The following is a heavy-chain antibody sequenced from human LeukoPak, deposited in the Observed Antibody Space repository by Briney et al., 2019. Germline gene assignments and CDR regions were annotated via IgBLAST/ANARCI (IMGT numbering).Heavy chain of an antibody. Sequence: SQTLSPTCTVSGGSISSGDYYWSWIRQPPGKGLEWIGYIYYSGSTYYNPSLKSRVTISVDTSKNQFSLKLSSVTAADTAVYYCARQVRGVIWDYFDYWGQGTLVTVSS. CDR1: GGSISSGDYY. D-gene: IGHD3-10*01. J-gene: IGHJ4*02. V-gene: IGHV4-30-4*08. CDR3: ARQVRGVIWDYFDY. CDR2: IYYSGST.